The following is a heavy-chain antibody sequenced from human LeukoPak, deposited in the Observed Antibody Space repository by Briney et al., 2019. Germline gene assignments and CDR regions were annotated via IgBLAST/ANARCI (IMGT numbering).Heavy chain of an antibody. V-gene: IGHV1-2*02. CDR1: GYTFTGYY. J-gene: IGHJ4*02. CDR2: INPNSGGT. CDR3: ARSRPAGYSDLGY. Sequence: ASVKVSCKASGYTFTGYYMHWVRQAPGQGLEWMGWINPNSGGTNYAQKFQGRVTMTRDTSISTAYMELSRLRSDDTAVYYCARSRPAGYSDLGYWGQGTLVTVSS. D-gene: IGHD4-17*01.